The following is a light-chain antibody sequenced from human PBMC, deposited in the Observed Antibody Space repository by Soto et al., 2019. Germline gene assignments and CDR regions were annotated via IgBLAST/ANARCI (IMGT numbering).Light chain of an antibody. V-gene: IGLV1-40*01. CDR3: QSYDTSLSGWV. J-gene: IGLJ2*01. CDR2: DNN. CDR1: SSNLGAGYT. Sequence: QPVLTQPPSVSGAPGQRVTISCTGSSSNLGAGYTLHWYRQLPGTAPKLIIYDNNNRPSGVPDRFSGSKSGTSASLAITGLQAEDEAEYYCQSYDTSLSGWVFGGGTQLTVL.